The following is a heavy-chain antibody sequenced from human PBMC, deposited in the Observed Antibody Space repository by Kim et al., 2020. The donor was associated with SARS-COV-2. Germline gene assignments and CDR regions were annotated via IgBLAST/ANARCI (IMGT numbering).Heavy chain of an antibody. CDR1: GYIFTTYS. J-gene: IGHJ6*03. CDR2: ISTYNGNT. CDR3: ARLGPISTVYFYHYYMDV. Sequence: ASVKVSCKTSGYIFTTYSISWVRQAPGQGLDWMGWISTYNGNTNYAQKFQGRVTMTTDTSTRTAYMELRSLRSDDTAMYYCARLGPISTVYFYHYYMDVWGKGTTVSVSS. D-gene: IGHD3-22*01. V-gene: IGHV1-18*01.